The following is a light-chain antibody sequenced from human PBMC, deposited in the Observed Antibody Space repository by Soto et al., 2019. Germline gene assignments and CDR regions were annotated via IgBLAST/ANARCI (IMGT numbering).Light chain of an antibody. Sequence: EIVLTQSPGTLSLSPGERATLSCRASQSVSRSYLAWYQQKPGQAPRLLIYGASSRATGIPDRFSGSGSGTDFTLTSSRLEPEDFAVYYCQQYGSSLYTFGQGTKLEIK. V-gene: IGKV3-20*01. CDR2: GAS. J-gene: IGKJ2*01. CDR3: QQYGSSLYT. CDR1: QSVSRSY.